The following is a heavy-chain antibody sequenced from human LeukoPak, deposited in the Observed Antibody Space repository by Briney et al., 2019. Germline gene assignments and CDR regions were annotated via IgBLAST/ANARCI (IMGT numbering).Heavy chain of an antibody. Sequence: GGSLRLSCVASGFTFRSYWMSWVRQAPGKGLEWVANIKQDGSEKYYVDSVKGRFTISRDNAKNSLYLQMNSLRAEDTAVYYCARDRAMVIYWGQGTLVTVSS. CDR3: ARDRAMVIY. CDR2: IKQDGSEK. V-gene: IGHV3-7*01. CDR1: GFTFRSYW. D-gene: IGHD5-18*01. J-gene: IGHJ4*02.